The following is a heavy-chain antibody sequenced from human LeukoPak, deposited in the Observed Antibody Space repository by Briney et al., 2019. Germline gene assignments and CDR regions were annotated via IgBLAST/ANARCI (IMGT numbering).Heavy chain of an antibody. V-gene: IGHV3-49*03. CDR3: TRGYCRGGSCYGWDV. D-gene: IGHD2-15*01. Sequence: PGGSLRLSCTASGSTFGDYAMSWFRQAPGKGLEWVGFIRSKAYGGTTEYAASVKGRFTISRDDSKSIAYLQMNSLKTEDTAVYYCTRGYCRGGSCYGWDVWGQGTTVTVSS. CDR2: IRSKAYGGTT. J-gene: IGHJ6*02. CDR1: GSTFGDYA.